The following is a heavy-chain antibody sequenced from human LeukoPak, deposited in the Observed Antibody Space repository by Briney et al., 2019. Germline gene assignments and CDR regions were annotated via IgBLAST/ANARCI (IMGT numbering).Heavy chain of an antibody. Sequence: PSETLSLTCTVSGGSISSYYWSWIRQPPGKGLEWIGYIYYSGSTNYNPSLKSRVTISVDTSKNQFSLKLSSVTAADTAVYYCARNYATGWFDPWGQGTLATVSS. CDR3: ARNYATGWFDP. D-gene: IGHD1-7*01. V-gene: IGHV4-59*01. CDR1: GGSISSYY. J-gene: IGHJ5*02. CDR2: IYYSGST.